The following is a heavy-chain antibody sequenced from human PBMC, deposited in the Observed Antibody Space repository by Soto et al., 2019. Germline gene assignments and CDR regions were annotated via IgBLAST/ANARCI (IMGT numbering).Heavy chain of an antibody. CDR1: GGSISTYY. D-gene: IGHD2-15*01. Sequence: PSETLSLTCTVSGGSISTYYWSWIRQPPGKGLEWIGYIYYTGSTNYNPSLKSRVTMSVDTSKNQFSLKLSSVTAADTAVYYCARASGCSGDSCAFDPWGQGTLVTVSS. CDR3: ARASGCSGDSCAFDP. J-gene: IGHJ5*02. V-gene: IGHV4-59*01. CDR2: IYYTGST.